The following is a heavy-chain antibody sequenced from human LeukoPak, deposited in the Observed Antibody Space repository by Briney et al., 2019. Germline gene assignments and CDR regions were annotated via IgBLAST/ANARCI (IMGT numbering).Heavy chain of an antibody. CDR2: INPNSGGT. CDR3: ARARYPLSYFDF. J-gene: IGHJ4*02. V-gene: IGHV1-2*02. D-gene: IGHD1-26*01. CDR1: GYTFTGYY. Sequence: ASVKVSCKASGYTFTGYYMHWVRQAPGQGLEWMGWINPNSGGTNYAQNLQGRVTMTTDTSTSTAYMELRSLRSDDTAVYYCARARYPLSYFDFWGQGTLVTVSS.